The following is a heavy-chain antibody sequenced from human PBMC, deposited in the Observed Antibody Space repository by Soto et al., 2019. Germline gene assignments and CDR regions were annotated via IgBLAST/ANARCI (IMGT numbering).Heavy chain of an antibody. V-gene: IGHV3-30*03. D-gene: IGHD5-18*01. J-gene: IGHJ4*02. CDR2: IPYDGSNK. CDR1: GFTFSSYG. Sequence: QVQLVESGGGVVQPGRSLRLSCAASGFTFSSYGMHWVRQAPGKGLEWVAVIPYDGSNKYYADSVKGRFTISRDNSKNTLYLQMNSLRAEDTAMYYCARVGYSSPFDYWGQGTLLTVSS. CDR3: ARVGYSSPFDY.